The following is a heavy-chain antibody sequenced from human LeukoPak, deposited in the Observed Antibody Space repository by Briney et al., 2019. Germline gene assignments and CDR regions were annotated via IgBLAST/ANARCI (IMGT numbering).Heavy chain of an antibody. CDR3: ARVLMIRGVIEPEFFES. Sequence: GESLKISCKGSGYSFTSYWIGWVRQMPGKGLEWMGIIYPGDSETRYSPSFQGQVIISVDKSINTASLQWSSLRVSDTAMYYCARVLMIRGVIEPEFFESWGQGTLVTVSS. CDR1: GYSFTSYW. V-gene: IGHV5-51*01. J-gene: IGHJ4*02. CDR2: IYPGDSET. D-gene: IGHD3-10*01.